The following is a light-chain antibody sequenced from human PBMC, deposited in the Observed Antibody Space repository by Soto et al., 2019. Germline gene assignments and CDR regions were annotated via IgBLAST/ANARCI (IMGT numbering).Light chain of an antibody. CDR3: QQFNSKVWT. CDR1: QSVSRW. J-gene: IGKJ1*01. V-gene: IGKV1-5*01. Sequence: DIQMTQSPSTLSASVGDTVTITCRASQSVSRWLNWYQQKPGKAPRLLIYEASNLESGVPMRLSGSGSGTEFVLTIPSLQPADSATYYCQQFNSKVWTFGQGTRVEI. CDR2: EAS.